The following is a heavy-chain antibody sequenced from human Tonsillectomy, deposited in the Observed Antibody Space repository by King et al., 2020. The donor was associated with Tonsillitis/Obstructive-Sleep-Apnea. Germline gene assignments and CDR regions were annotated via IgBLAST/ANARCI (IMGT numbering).Heavy chain of an antibody. D-gene: IGHD5-12*01. CDR1: GFTFDDLA. CDR3: AKDISATSYYMDV. CDR2: ISWNSGSI. Sequence: VQLVESGGGLVQPGRSLRLSCAASGFTFDDLAMHWVRQAPGKGLEWVSGISWNSGSIDYADSVKGRFTTSRDNAKNSLYLQMNSLRAEDTALYYCAKDISATSYYMDVWGKGTTVIVSS. J-gene: IGHJ6*03. V-gene: IGHV3-9*01.